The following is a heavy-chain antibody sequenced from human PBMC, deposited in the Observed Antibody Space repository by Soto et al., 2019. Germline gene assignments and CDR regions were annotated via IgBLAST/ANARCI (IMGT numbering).Heavy chain of an antibody. CDR3: ARATAIGNWFDP. CDR1: GGSISSGGYY. J-gene: IGHJ5*02. V-gene: IGHV4-31*03. Sequence: PSETLSLTCTVSGGSISSGGYYWSWIRQHPGKGLEWIGYIYYSGSTYYNPSLKSRVTISVDTSKNQFSLKLSSVTAADTAVYYCARATAIGNWFDPWGQGTLVTVSS. CDR2: IYYSGST. D-gene: IGHD2-21*02.